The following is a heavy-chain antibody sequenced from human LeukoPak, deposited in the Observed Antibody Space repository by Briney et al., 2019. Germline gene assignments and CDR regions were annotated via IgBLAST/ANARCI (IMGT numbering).Heavy chain of an antibody. CDR3: AKDMTAAGPVSPFES. D-gene: IGHD6-13*01. J-gene: IGHJ4*02. CDR1: GFTFSDYY. V-gene: IGHV3-11*01. Sequence: GGSLRLSCAASGFTFSDYYMSWIRQAPGKGLEWVSYISSSGSTIYYADSVKGRFTISRDNAKNSLYLQMNSLRTEDTAFYYCAKDMTAAGPVSPFESWGQGTLVTVSS. CDR2: ISSSGSTI.